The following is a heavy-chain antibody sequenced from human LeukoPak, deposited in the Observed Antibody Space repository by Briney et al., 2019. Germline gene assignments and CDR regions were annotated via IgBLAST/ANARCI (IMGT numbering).Heavy chain of an antibody. V-gene: IGHV2-5*02. CDR3: AHRLDLVGNWHSGAFDF. D-gene: IGHD1/OR15-1a*01. J-gene: IGHJ3*01. CDR2: SYWDDDK. Sequence: SGPTLVNPTETLTLTCTFSGFSLRSSPMGVGWIRQPPGKALEWLALSYWDDDKRYRPSLQSRLTITKDTSKNQIVLTMTNMDPVDTATYFCAHRLDLVGNWHSGAFDFWGRGTMVTVSS. CDR1: GFSLRSSPMG.